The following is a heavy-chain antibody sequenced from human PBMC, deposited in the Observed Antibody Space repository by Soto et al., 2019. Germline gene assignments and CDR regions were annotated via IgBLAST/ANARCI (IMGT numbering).Heavy chain of an antibody. Sequence: EVQLVESGGGLVQPGGSLRLSCVTSGFTFTSYWMTWVRQAPGKGLEWVANIKTDGSNKNYVDSVKGRFTISRDNAKNSMYLQMDGLRDEDTAGYYCGNSSLGWGQGTLVTVSS. V-gene: IGHV3-7*01. D-gene: IGHD2-15*01. CDR2: IKTDGSNK. J-gene: IGHJ4*02. CDR1: GFTFTSYW. CDR3: GNSSLG.